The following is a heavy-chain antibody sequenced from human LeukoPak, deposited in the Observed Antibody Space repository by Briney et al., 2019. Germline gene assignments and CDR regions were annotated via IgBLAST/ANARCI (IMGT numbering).Heavy chain of an antibody. CDR3: AKDPPTVMANAFHI. J-gene: IGHJ3*02. CDR2: INTSGGTT. CDR1: GFTFSSYG. D-gene: IGHD5-18*01. V-gene: IGHV3-23*01. Sequence: PGGSLRLSCAASGFTFSSYGMSWVRQAPGKGLEWVSGINTSGGTTYYADSVKGRFTISRDNSKNTLYLQINSLRADHTAAYYCAKDPPTVMANAFHIWGQGTMVTVSS.